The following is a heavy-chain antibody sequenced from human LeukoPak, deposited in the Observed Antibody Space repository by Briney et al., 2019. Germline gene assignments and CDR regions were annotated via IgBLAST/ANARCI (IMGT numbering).Heavy chain of an antibody. Sequence: GGSLRLSCAASGFTFSHYAMNWVRQAPGRGLEWVASITSVRTYEFYAASVRGRLAISRDNHKNSLLLQMSSLTADDTAVYYCARDRNDYGDPDAFDFWGQGTLVTVSS. CDR3: ARDRNDYGDPDAFDF. CDR1: GFTFSHYA. D-gene: IGHD4-17*01. CDR2: ITSVRTYE. V-gene: IGHV3-21*01. J-gene: IGHJ3*01.